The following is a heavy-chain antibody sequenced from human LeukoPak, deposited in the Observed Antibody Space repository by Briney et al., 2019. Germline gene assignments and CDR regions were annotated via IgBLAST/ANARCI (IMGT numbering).Heavy chain of an antibody. V-gene: IGHV3-7*01. D-gene: IGHD1-26*01. CDR1: GFTFSGYW. CDR3: ARDKMVGPTTLDY. Sequence: GGSLRLSCAAPGFTFSGYWMSWVRQTPEKGLEWVANIKQDGYEKYYVDSVKGRFTISRDNAKNSLYLQMNSLRADDTAVYYCARDKMVGPTTLDYWGQGTLVTVSS. CDR2: IKQDGYEK. J-gene: IGHJ4*02.